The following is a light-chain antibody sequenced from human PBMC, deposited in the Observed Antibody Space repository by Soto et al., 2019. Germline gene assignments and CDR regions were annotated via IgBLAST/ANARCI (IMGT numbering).Light chain of an antibody. V-gene: IGKV3-20*01. Sequence: EIVLTQSPDTLSLSPGDTATLSCRVSQSVSNTYLAWYQQKPGQAPRLLIYGASSRATGFPDRFSGSVSGTDFTLTISRLETEDFAVYYCQLYDSSSWTFGQGTKVDIK. J-gene: IGKJ1*01. CDR2: GAS. CDR3: QLYDSSSWT. CDR1: QSVSNTY.